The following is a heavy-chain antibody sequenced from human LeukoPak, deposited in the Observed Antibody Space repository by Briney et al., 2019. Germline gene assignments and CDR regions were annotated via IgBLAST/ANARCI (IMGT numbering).Heavy chain of an antibody. J-gene: IGHJ4*02. D-gene: IGHD1-14*01. CDR2: IYYSGST. CDR3: ASRTTGTSNGYYFDY. CDR1: GGSISSYY. V-gene: IGHV4-59*08. Sequence: PSETLPLTCTGSGGSISSYYWSWIRQPPGKGLEWLGYIYYSGSTNYNPSLKSRVTISVDTSKNQFSLKLSSVTAADTAVYYCASRTTGTSNGYYFDYWGQGTLVTVSS.